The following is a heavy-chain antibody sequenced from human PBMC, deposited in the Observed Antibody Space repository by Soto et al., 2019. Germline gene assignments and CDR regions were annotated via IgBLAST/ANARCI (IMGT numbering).Heavy chain of an antibody. D-gene: IGHD2-2*01. CDR3: AGRWAPDIVVVPAAMGSYFQH. J-gene: IGHJ1*01. V-gene: IGHV3-30-3*01. Sequence: GGSMRLSCAASGFTFSSYAMHWVRQDPGKGLEWVAVISYDGSNKYYADSVKGRFTISRDNSKNTLYLQMNSLRAEDTAVYYCAGRWAPDIVVVPAAMGSYFQHWGQGTLVTVSS. CDR2: ISYDGSNK. CDR1: GFTFSSYA.